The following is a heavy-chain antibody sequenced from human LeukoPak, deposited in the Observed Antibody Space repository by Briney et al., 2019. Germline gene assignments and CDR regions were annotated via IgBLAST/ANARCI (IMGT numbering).Heavy chain of an antibody. D-gene: IGHD3-9*01. CDR3: ARDGSGHFDWLLTLQLDY. J-gene: IGHJ4*02. Sequence: SETLSLTCAVSGGSISSSSYYWGWIRQPPGKGLEWIGSIYYSGSTYYNPSLKSRVTISVDTSKNQFSLKLSSVTAADTAVYYCARDGSGHFDWLLTLQLDYWGQGTLVTVSS. V-gene: IGHV4-39*07. CDR1: GGSISSSSYY. CDR2: IYYSGST.